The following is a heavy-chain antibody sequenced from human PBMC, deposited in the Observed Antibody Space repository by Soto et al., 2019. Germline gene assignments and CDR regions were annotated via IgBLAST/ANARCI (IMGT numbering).Heavy chain of an antibody. CDR3: ARGGNSVRGAFDI. CDR2: IWYDGGNK. V-gene: IGHV3-33*01. J-gene: IGHJ3*02. D-gene: IGHD1-1*01. CDR1: GFTFSTHG. Sequence: QVQLVESGGGVVQPGTSLRLSCAASGFTFSTHGMHWVRQAPGKGLEWVAVIWYDGGNKYYADSVKGRFTISRDNSKNTLYLQMNSLRAEDTAVYYCARGGNSVRGAFDIWGQGTMVTVSS.